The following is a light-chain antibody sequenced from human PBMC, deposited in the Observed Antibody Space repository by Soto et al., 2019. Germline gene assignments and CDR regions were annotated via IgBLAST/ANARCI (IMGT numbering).Light chain of an antibody. CDR2: AAS. V-gene: IGKV1-39*01. CDR3: QQSFSAPIFT. Sequence: DIQMTQSPSSLSASVGDRVTITYRASQSISTFLNWYQHKPGKAPTLLIYAASSLQSGVPSRFSGSGSGTDFTLTISNLQPEDFATYYCQQSFSAPIFTFGPGTKVDIK. CDR1: QSISTF. J-gene: IGKJ3*01.